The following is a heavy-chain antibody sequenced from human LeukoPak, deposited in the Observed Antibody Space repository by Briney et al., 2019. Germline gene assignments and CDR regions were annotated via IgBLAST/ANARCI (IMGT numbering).Heavy chain of an antibody. CDR2: VNHSGST. Sequence: PSETLSLTCAVYGGSFSGYYWSWIRQPPGKGLEWIGEVNHSGSTNYNPSLKSRVTISVDTSKNQFSLKLSSVTAADTAVYYCARRLARAVYSSGYPLKSKALDYWGQGTLVTVSS. J-gene: IGHJ4*02. CDR1: GGSFSGYY. CDR3: ARRLARAVYSSGYPLKSKALDY. D-gene: IGHD3-22*01. V-gene: IGHV4-34*01.